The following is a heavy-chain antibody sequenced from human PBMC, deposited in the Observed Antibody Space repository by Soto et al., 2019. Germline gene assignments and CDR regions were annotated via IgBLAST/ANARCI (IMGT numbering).Heavy chain of an antibody. D-gene: IGHD1-26*01. V-gene: IGHV3-23*01. CDR1: GRTFISYT. CDR2: ISGSGGAT. J-gene: IGHJ4*02. CDR3: AKLPSPRIVGVDFFFEF. Sequence: GGSLRLSCAASGRTFISYTMSWVRQTPGRGLEWVSVISGSGGATYYADSVKGRFTVSRDNSKNTLYLQMNSLRAEDTAVYYCAKLPSPRIVGVDFFFEFWGQGTLVTVSS.